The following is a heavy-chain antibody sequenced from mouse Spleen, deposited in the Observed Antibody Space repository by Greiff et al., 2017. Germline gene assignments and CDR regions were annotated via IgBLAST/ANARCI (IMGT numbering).Heavy chain of an antibody. D-gene: IGHD1-1*01. CDR3: TMDYGSPYFDY. V-gene: IGHV1-15*01. Sequence: QVQLQQSGAELVRPGASVTLSCKASGYTFTDYEMHWVKQTPVHGLEWIGAIDPETGGTAYNQKFKGKAILTADKSSSTAYMELRSLTSEDSAVYYCTMDYGSPYFDYWGQGTTLTVSS. CDR2: IDPETGGT. CDR1: GYTFTDYE. J-gene: IGHJ2*01.